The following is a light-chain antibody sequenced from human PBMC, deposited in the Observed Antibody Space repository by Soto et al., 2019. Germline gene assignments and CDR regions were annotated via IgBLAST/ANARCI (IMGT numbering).Light chain of an antibody. CDR2: EVS. CDR1: SSDVGGYNY. J-gene: IGLJ2*01. CDR3: SSYAGSNIVV. Sequence: ALTQPPSASGSPGQSVTISCTGTSSDVGGYNYVSWYQQHPGKAPKLMIYEVSKRPSGVPDRFSGSKSGNTASLTVSGLQAEDEADYYCSSYAGSNIVVFGGGTKLTVL. V-gene: IGLV2-8*01.